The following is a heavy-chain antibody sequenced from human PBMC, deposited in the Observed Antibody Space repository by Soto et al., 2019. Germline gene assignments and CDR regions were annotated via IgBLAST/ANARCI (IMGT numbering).Heavy chain of an antibody. Sequence: PSETLSLTCAVYGGSFSGYYWSWIRQPPGKGLEWIGEINHSGSTNYNPSLKSRVTISVDTSKNQFSLKLSSVTAADTAVYYCARGSYQPLLPYPNWFDPWGQGTLVTAPQ. J-gene: IGHJ5*02. V-gene: IGHV4-34*01. CDR3: ARGSYQPLLPYPNWFDP. D-gene: IGHD2-2*01. CDR1: GGSFSGYY. CDR2: INHSGST.